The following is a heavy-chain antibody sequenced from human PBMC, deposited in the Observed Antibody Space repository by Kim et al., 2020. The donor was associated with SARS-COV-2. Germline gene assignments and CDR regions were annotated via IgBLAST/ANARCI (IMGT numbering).Heavy chain of an antibody. Sequence: SETLSLTCTVSGGSISSSSYYWGWIRQPPGKGLEWIGSIYYSGSTYYNPSLKSRVTISVDTSKNQFSLKLSSVTAADTAVYYCARRRGYSYGYLYFDYWGQGTLVTVSS. J-gene: IGHJ4*02. D-gene: IGHD5-18*01. V-gene: IGHV4-39*01. CDR1: GGSISSSSYY. CDR2: IYYSGST. CDR3: ARRRGYSYGYLYFDY.